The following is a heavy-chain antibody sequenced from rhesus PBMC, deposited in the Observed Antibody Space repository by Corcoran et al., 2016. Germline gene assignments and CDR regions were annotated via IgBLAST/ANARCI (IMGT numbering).Heavy chain of an antibody. D-gene: IGHD6-31*01. CDR1: GFSFSYYY. CDR3: ASVSRIAAAAIYGLDS. Sequence: EVQLVESGGGLAKPGGSLRLSCPASGFSFSYYYMSWVRQAPGKGLEWISSINSGGGSTYYSDSVKGRFTISRENAKNTLYLQTNSLRAEDTALYYCASVSRIAAAAIYGLDSWGQGVVVTVSS. CDR2: INSGGGST. J-gene: IGHJ6*01. V-gene: IGHV3-178*01.